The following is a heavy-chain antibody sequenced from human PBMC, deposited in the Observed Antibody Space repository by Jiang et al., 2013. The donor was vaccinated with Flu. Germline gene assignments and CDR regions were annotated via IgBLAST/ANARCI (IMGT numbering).Heavy chain of an antibody. CDR1: GGSISSYY. Sequence: GLVKPSETLSLTCTVSGGSISSYYWSWIRQPPGKGLEWIGYIYYSGSTNYNPSLKSRVTISVDTSKNQFSLKLSSVTAADTAVYYCARAPKGEVVVTADWYFDLWGRGTLVTVSS. CDR2: IYYSGST. J-gene: IGHJ2*01. D-gene: IGHD2-21*02. V-gene: IGHV4-59*01. CDR3: ARAPKGEVVVTADWYFDL.